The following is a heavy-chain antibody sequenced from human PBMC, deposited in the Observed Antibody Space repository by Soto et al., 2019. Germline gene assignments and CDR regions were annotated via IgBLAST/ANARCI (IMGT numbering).Heavy chain of an antibody. CDR1: GGTFSSYI. Sequence: SVKVSCKASGGTFSSYIISWVRQAPGQGLEWMGRIIPILGIANYAQKFQGRVTITADKSTSTAYMELSSLRSEDTAVYYCAVDPMTTVTTHAFDIWGQGTMVTVSS. D-gene: IGHD4-17*01. CDR3: AVDPMTTVTTHAFDI. J-gene: IGHJ3*02. CDR2: IIPILGIA. V-gene: IGHV1-69*02.